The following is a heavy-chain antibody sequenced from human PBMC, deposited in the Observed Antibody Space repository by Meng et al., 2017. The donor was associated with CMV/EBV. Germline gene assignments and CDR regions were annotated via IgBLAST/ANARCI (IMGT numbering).Heavy chain of an antibody. D-gene: IGHD3-3*01. Sequence: GESLKISCAASGFTFSSYSMNWVRQAPGKGLEWVPSISSSSSYIYYADSVKGRFTISRDNAKNSLYLQMNSLRAEDTAVYYCARGSPPGPVLRFLEWLLRAFDYWGQGTLVTVSS. V-gene: IGHV3-21*01. CDR2: ISSSSSYI. J-gene: IGHJ4*02. CDR1: GFTFSSYS. CDR3: ARGSPPGPVLRFLEWLLRAFDY.